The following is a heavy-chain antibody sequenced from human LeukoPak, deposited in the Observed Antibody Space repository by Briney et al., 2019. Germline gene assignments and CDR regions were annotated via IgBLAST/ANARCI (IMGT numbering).Heavy chain of an antibody. CDR1: GYTFTSYG. V-gene: IGHV1-18*01. J-gene: IGHJ6*02. D-gene: IGHD1-26*01. CDR3: ARSLAGGSYSYYYYYYGMDV. Sequence: ASVKVSCKASGYTFTSYGISWVRQAPGQGLEWMGWISAYNGNTNYAQKFQGRVTMTRDTSISTAYMELSRLRSDDTAVYYCARSLAGGSYSYYYYYYGMDVWGQGTTVTVSS. CDR2: ISAYNGNT.